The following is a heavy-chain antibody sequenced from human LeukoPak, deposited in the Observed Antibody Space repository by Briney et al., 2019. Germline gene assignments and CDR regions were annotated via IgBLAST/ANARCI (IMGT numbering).Heavy chain of an antibody. CDR1: GFTFSSYN. Sequence: GGSLRLSCAASGFTFSSYNMNWVRQAPGKGLEWVSSISSGGSYINYADSVKGRFTISRDNAKNSLYLQMNSLRAEDTAVYYCARNIVGATRHFDSWGQGTLVTVPS. V-gene: IGHV3-21*01. CDR2: ISSGGSYI. J-gene: IGHJ4*02. D-gene: IGHD1-26*01. CDR3: ARNIVGATRHFDS.